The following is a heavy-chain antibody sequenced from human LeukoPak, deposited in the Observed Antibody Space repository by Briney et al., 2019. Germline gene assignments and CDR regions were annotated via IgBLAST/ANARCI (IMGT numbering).Heavy chain of an antibody. CDR2: ISAYNGNT. Sequence: ASVKVSCKASGYTFTSYGISWVRQAPGQGLEWMGWISAYNGNTNYAQKLQGRVTMTTDTSTSTAYVELRSLRSDDTAVYYCARDLTGDYVAGDYWGQGTLVTVSS. CDR3: ARDLTGDYVAGDY. V-gene: IGHV1-18*01. J-gene: IGHJ4*02. D-gene: IGHD4-17*01. CDR1: GYTFTSYG.